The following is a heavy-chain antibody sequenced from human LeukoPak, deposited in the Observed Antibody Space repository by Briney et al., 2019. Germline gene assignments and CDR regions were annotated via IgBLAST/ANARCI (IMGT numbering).Heavy chain of an antibody. V-gene: IGHV1-69*13. CDR3: ARGMPDIRWLQFWNFDY. CDR2: IIPIFGTA. J-gene: IGHJ4*02. D-gene: IGHD5-24*01. Sequence: ASVKASCKASGGTFSSYAISWVRQAPGQGLEWMGGIIPIFGTANYAQKFQGRVTITADESTSTAYMELSSLRSEDTAVYYCARGMPDIRWLQFWNFDYWGQGTLVTVSS. CDR1: GGTFSSYA.